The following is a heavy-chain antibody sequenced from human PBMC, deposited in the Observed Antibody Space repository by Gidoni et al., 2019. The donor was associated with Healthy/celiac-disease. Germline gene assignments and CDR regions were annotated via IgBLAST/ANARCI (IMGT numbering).Heavy chain of an antibody. Sequence: QVQLVQSGAEVKKHGSSVTVSCKASRGTVSSYTISWVRQAPGQGLEWMGRIIPILGIANYAQKFPGRVTITADKSTTTAYMELRSLRSEDTAVYYCARDLLRGSEGFRSGFDPWGQGTLVTVSS. CDR1: RGTVSSYT. CDR2: IIPILGIA. V-gene: IGHV1-69*08. D-gene: IGHD3-10*01. CDR3: ARDLLRGSEGFRSGFDP. J-gene: IGHJ5*02.